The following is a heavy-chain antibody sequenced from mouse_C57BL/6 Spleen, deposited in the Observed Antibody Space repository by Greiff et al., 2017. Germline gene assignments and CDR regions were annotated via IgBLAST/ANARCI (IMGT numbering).Heavy chain of an antibody. Sequence: VQLQQSGPELVKPGASVKISCKASGYTFTDYYMNWVKQSHGKSLEWIGDINPNNGGTSYNQKFKGKATLTVDKSSSTAYMELRSLTSEDSAVYYGARRGTGFEYWGQGTALTVSS. D-gene: IGHD4-1*01. CDR1: GYTFTDYY. CDR2: INPNNGGT. V-gene: IGHV1-26*01. CDR3: ARRGTGFEY. J-gene: IGHJ2*01.